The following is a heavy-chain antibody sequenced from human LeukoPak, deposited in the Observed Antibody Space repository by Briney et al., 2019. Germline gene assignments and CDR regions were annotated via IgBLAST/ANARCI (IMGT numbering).Heavy chain of an antibody. CDR2: ISGSGGST. CDR1: GFTFSSYA. V-gene: IGHV3-23*01. Sequence: GGSLRLSCTASGFTFSSYAMTWVRQAPGKGLEWVSSISGSGGSTYYADSMKGRFTISRDNSKHTLYLRMNSLRAEDTAVYYCARFIGYCSSTSCYNHGMDVWGQGTTVTVSS. J-gene: IGHJ6*02. D-gene: IGHD2-2*02. CDR3: ARFIGYCSSTSCYNHGMDV.